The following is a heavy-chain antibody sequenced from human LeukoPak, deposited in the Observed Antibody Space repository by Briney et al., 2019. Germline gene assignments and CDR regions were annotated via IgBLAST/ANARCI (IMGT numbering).Heavy chain of an antibody. CDR3: AKDGRDSSGWYRNYYDY. CDR2: ISAGGSGT. D-gene: IGHD6-19*01. V-gene: IGHV3-23*01. Sequence: PGGSLRLSCAASGFTFSSYAMSWVRQAPGKGLEWVSVISAGGSGTYYADSVKGRFTISRDNSKSTLYLQMNSLRAEDTAVYYCAKDGRDSSGWYRNYYDYWGQGTLVIVSS. J-gene: IGHJ4*02. CDR1: GFTFSSYA.